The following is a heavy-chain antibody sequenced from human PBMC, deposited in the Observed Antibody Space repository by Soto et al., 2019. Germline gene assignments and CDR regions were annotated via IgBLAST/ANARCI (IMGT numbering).Heavy chain of an antibody. CDR3: AKDRVTPNYYYYYGMDV. D-gene: IGHD4-4*01. J-gene: IGHJ6*02. V-gene: IGHV3-30*18. CDR2: ISYDGSNK. Sequence: GGSLRLSCAASGFTFSSYGMHWVRQAPGKGLEWVAVISYDGSNKYYADSVKGRFTISRDNSKDTLYLQMNSLRAEDTAVYYCAKDRVTPNYYYYYGMDVWGQGTTVTVSS. CDR1: GFTFSSYG.